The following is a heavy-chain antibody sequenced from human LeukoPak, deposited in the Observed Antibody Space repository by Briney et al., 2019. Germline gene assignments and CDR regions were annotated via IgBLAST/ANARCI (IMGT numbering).Heavy chain of an antibody. J-gene: IGHJ6*04. CDR3: TRDGDYYDTSGPDV. CDR2: IYSDDRT. D-gene: IGHD3-22*01. CDR1: GFTVSGNY. V-gene: IGHV3-53*01. Sequence: GGSLRLSCAASGFTVSGNYMSWVRQAPGKGLEWVSVIYSDDRTYYADSVKGRFTISRDNSKNTLYLQMNTLRAEDTAVYYCTRDGDYYDTSGPDVWGKGTRSPSPQ.